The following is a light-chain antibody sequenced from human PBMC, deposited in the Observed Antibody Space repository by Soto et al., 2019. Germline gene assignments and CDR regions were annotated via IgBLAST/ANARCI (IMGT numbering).Light chain of an antibody. V-gene: IGKV1-5*01. CDR1: HNIERW. J-gene: IGKJ1*01. CDR2: DAS. CDR3: QQFAISTT. Sequence: IQMTQSPSTLSASVGDRVTITCRASHNIERWMAWYQQKPGKAPSLLIFDASTLHSGVPSRFSGSGSGADFTLTISSLQPDDFATYYCQQFAISTTFGQGTKVEVK.